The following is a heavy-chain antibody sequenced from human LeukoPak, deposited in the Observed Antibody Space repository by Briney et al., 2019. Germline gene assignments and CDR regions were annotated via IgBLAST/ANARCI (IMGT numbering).Heavy chain of an antibody. Sequence: SVKVSCKASGGTFSSYAISWVRQAPGQGLEWMGGIIPIFGTANYAQKFQGRVTITADESTSTAYMELSSLRSEDTAVYYCARNYYDSSGYSRRYYFDYWGQGTLVTVSS. CDR1: GGTFSSYA. J-gene: IGHJ4*02. D-gene: IGHD3-22*01. V-gene: IGHV1-69*13. CDR2: IIPIFGTA. CDR3: ARNYYDSSGYSRRYYFDY.